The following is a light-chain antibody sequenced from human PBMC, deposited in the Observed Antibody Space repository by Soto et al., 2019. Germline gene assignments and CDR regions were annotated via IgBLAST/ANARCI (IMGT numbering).Light chain of an antibody. CDR3: QQRSNWPLT. CDR2: GAS. V-gene: IGKV3-15*01. J-gene: IGKJ4*01. CDR1: QSVSGN. Sequence: EIVMTQSPATLSVSPGERATLSCRASQSVSGNLAWQQQNPGQAPRLLIYGASTRATGIPARFRGSGSGTDFTLTISSLEPEDFAVYYCQQRSNWPLTFGGGTKVDIK.